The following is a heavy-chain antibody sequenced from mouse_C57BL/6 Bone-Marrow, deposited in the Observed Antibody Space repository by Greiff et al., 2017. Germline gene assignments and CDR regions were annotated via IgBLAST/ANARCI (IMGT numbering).Heavy chain of an antibody. V-gene: IGHV5-9-1*02. Sequence: EVKVVESGEGLVKPGGSLKLSCAASGFTFSSYAMSWVRQTPEKRLEWVAYISSGGDYIYYAATVKGRFTISRDNARNTLYLQMSSLKSEDTAMYYCTRGEIRRYGYAMDYWGQGTSVTVSS. J-gene: IGHJ4*01. CDR2: ISSGGDYI. CDR3: TRGEIRRYGYAMDY. D-gene: IGHD1-1*01. CDR1: GFTFSSYA.